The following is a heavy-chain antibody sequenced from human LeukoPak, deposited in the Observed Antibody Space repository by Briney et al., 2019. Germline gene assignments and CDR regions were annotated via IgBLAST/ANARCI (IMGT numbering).Heavy chain of an antibody. CDR1: GGSISSYY. J-gene: IGHJ4*02. Sequence: PSETLSLTCTVSGGSISSYYWSWIRQPPGKGLEWSGYIYYSGSTNYNPSLKSRVTISVDTSKNQFSLKLSSVTAADTAVYYCARHPYYYGSGSYLDYWGQGTLVTVSS. CDR2: IYYSGST. D-gene: IGHD3-10*01. V-gene: IGHV4-59*08. CDR3: ARHPYYYGSGSYLDY.